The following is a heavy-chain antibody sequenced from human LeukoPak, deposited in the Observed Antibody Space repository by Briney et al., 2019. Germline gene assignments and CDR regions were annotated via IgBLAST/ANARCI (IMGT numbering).Heavy chain of an antibody. Sequence: GGSLRLSCAASGFTFSSYGMHWVRQAPGKGLEWVAVISYDGSNKYYADSVKGRFTISRDNAKNSLYLQMNSLRAEDTAVYYCARGRGGGAFDIWGQGTMVTVSS. J-gene: IGHJ3*02. CDR2: ISYDGSNK. D-gene: IGHD3-10*01. V-gene: IGHV3-30*03. CDR1: GFTFSSYG. CDR3: ARGRGGGAFDI.